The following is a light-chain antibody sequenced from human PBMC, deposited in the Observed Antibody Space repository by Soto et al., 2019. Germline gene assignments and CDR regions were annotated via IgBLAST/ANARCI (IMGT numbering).Light chain of an antibody. CDR1: QSVSSSY. CDR3: QQYGSSPSIT. J-gene: IGKJ5*01. CDR2: GAS. Sequence: EIVLSQSPGTLSLSPGERSTLSCRAIQSVSSSYLAWYQQKPGQAPRPLIYGASSRATAIPDRFSGSGSGTDFTLTISRLEPEDFAVYYCQQYGSSPSITFGQGTRLEIK. V-gene: IGKV3-20*01.